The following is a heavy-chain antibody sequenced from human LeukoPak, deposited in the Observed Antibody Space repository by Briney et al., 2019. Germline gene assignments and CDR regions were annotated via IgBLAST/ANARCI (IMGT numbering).Heavy chain of an antibody. CDR3: ARGWVYCSSTSCYSSDAFDI. Sequence: KPSETLSLTCTVSGGSISSGSYYWSWIRQPAGKGLEWIGRIYTSGSTNYNPSLKSRVTISVDTSKNQFSLKLSSVTAADTAVYYCARGWVYCSSTSCYSSDAFDIWGQGTMVTVSS. V-gene: IGHV4-61*02. D-gene: IGHD2-2*01. J-gene: IGHJ3*02. CDR1: GGSISSGSYY. CDR2: IYTSGST.